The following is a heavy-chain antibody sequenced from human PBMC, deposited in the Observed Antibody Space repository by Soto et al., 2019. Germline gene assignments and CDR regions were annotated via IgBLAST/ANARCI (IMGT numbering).Heavy chain of an antibody. Sequence: ASVKVSCKASGYTFTGYYMHWVRQAPGQGLEWMGWINPNSGGTNYAQKFQGWVTMTRDTSISTAYMELSRLRSDDTAVYYCARDRGNWNDMAFDIWGQGTMVTVSS. V-gene: IGHV1-2*04. D-gene: IGHD1-20*01. CDR3: ARDRGNWNDMAFDI. J-gene: IGHJ3*02. CDR1: GYTFTGYY. CDR2: INPNSGGT.